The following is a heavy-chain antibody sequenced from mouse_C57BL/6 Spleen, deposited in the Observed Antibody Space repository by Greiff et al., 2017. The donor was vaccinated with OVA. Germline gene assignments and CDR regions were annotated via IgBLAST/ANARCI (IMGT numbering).Heavy chain of an antibody. Sequence: QVQLQQSGPELVKPGASVKISCKASGYTFTDYYINWVKQRPGQGLEWIGWIFPGSGSTYYNEKFKGKAKLTVDKSSSTAYMLLSSLTSEDSAVYFCARSYYYGSNAMDYWGQGTSVTVSS. D-gene: IGHD1-1*01. V-gene: IGHV1-75*01. CDR2: IFPGSGST. CDR3: ARSYYYGSNAMDY. CDR1: GYTFTDYY. J-gene: IGHJ4*01.